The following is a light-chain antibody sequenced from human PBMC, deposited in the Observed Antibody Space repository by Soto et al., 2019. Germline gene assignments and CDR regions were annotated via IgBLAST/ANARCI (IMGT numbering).Light chain of an antibody. CDR1: QSVSSK. J-gene: IGKJ1*01. V-gene: IGKV3-20*01. Sequence: TQSPSTLSASPGERVTLSCRASQSVSSKFAWYQQKPGKAPKPLIYRASSMDTGIPDRFSGSGGGTEFTLTISSLQPEDFAAYSCQQSGSSPQTFGQGTRVEI. CDR2: RAS. CDR3: QQSGSSPQT.